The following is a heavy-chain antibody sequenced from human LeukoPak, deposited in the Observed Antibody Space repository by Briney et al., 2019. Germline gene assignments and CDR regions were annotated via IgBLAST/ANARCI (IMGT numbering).Heavy chain of an antibody. CDR1: GGSISSGGYY. CDR3: ARTRGSGTYLDAFDI. Sequence: PSETLSLTCTVSGGSISSGGYYWSWIRQHPGKGLEWIGYIYYSGSTYHNPSLKSRVTIPVDTSKNQLSLKLSSVTAADTAVYHCARTRGSGTYLDAFDIWGQGTIVTVSS. V-gene: IGHV4-31*03. CDR2: IYYSGST. D-gene: IGHD3-10*01. J-gene: IGHJ3*02.